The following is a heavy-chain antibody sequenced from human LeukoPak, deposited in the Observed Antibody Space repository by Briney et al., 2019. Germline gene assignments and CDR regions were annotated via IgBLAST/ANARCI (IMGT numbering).Heavy chain of an antibody. CDR2: IKSSYST. CDR3: ARGYGSGSFNELEF. J-gene: IGHJ4*02. V-gene: IGHV3-23*01. D-gene: IGHD3-10*01. Sequence: GGSLRLSCAASGFTFSSYALSWVRQAPGKGLEWVSGIKSSYSTDNADSVKGRFTISRDNSKNTLHLQMNSLRAEDTAVYYCARGYGSGSFNELEFWGQGTLVTVSS. CDR1: GFTFSSYA.